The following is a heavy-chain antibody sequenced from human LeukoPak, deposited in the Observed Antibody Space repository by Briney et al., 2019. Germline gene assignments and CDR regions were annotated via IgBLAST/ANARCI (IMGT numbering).Heavy chain of an antibody. CDR3: ATDWRSASCFLY. Sequence: GGSLRLSCAASGFTFSSNWMSWVRQAPGKGLEWVANIKKDGSEKYYVDSVKGRFTISRDNAKNSLYLQMNSLRAEDTAVHYCATDWRSASCFLYWGQGPLVPVSS. J-gene: IGHJ4*02. V-gene: IGHV3-7*01. D-gene: IGHD2-2*01. CDR2: IKKDGSEK. CDR1: GFTFSSNW.